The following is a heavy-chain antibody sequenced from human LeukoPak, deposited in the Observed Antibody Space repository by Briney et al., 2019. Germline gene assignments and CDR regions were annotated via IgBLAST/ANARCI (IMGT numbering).Heavy chain of an antibody. Sequence: SETLSLTCTVSGGSINSYYWSWIRQPAGKGLEWIGRIYTSGSTNYNPSLKSRVTMSVDTSKNQFSLKLSSVTAADTAVYYCARGIGTYYDFWSGYLGDAFDIWGQGTMVTVSS. J-gene: IGHJ3*02. V-gene: IGHV4-4*07. CDR2: IYTSGST. CDR1: GGSINSYY. D-gene: IGHD3-3*01. CDR3: ARGIGTYYDFWSGYLGDAFDI.